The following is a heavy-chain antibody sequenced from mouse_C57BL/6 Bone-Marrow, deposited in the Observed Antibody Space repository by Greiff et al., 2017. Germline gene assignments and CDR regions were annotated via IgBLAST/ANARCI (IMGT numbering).Heavy chain of an antibody. CDR2: ISSGGSYT. V-gene: IGHV5-6*01. J-gene: IGHJ4*01. Sequence: EVKLVESGGDLVKPGGSLKLSCAASGFTFSSYGMSWVRQTPDKRLEWVATISSGGSYTYYPDSVKGRFTISRDNAKNNLYLQMSHLKSEDTAMYYCARVYYYAMDYWGQGTSVTVSS. CDR3: ARVYYYAMDY. CDR1: GFTFSSYG.